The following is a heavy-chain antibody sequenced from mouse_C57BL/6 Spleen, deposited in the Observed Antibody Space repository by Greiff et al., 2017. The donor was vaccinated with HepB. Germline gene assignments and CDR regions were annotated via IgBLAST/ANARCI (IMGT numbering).Heavy chain of an antibody. CDR1: GFTFSDYY. CDR3: ARDRCYYGSSDGYFDV. V-gene: IGHV5-16*01. Sequence: EVKVVASEGGLVQPGSSMQLSCTASGFTFSDYYMAWVRQVPEKGLEWVANINYDGSSTYYLASLKSRFIISRDNAKNLLYLQMSSLKSEDTATYYCARDRCYYGSSDGYFDVWGTGTTVTVSS. J-gene: IGHJ1*03. CDR2: INYDGSST. D-gene: IGHD1-1*01.